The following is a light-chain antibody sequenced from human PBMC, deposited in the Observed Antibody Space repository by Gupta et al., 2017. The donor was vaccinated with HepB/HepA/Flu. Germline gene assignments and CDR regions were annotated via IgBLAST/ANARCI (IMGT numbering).Light chain of an antibody. V-gene: IGLV3-21*02. CDR1: NIGSKN. J-gene: IGLJ3*02. Sequence: SYVLTQPPSVSVAPGETARITCGGNNIGSKNVQWYKNKAGQAPVLVVHDDRYRPSGIPERFSGANSGHAATLTISRVEAGDEGDYDCQVWESSGDHHWVFGGGTKVTVL. CDR2: DDR. CDR3: QVWESSGDHHWV.